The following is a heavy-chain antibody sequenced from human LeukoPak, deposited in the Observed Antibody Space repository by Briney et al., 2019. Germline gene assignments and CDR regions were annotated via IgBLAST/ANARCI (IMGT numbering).Heavy chain of an antibody. V-gene: IGHV1-2*02. D-gene: IGHD3-22*01. CDR2: INPNSGGT. J-gene: IGHJ4*02. CDR1: GYTFTGYY. CDR3: ARDAYYYDSSGYYPADY. Sequence: GASVKVSCKASGYTFTGYYMHWVRQAPGQGLEWMGWINPNSGGTNYAQKFQGRVTMTRDTSISTAYMELCRLRSDDTAVYYCARDAYYYDSSGYYPADYWGQGTLVTVSS.